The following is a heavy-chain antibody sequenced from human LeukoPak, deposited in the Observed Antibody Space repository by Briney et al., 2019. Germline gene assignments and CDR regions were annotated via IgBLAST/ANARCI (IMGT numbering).Heavy chain of an antibody. Sequence: PSETLSLTCTVSGCSISSSSYYWGWLRQPPGQGLDWTVSIYYSGSTYYNPSIKRRITISVDTSKNQFSVKMSSITAATTAVYYCARSIGGYSSGWYYFDCWGEGTLITVSS. CDR1: GCSISSSSYY. D-gene: IGHD6-19*01. J-gene: IGHJ4*02. CDR2: IYYSGST. V-gene: IGHV4-39*07. CDR3: ARSIGGYSSGWYYFDC.